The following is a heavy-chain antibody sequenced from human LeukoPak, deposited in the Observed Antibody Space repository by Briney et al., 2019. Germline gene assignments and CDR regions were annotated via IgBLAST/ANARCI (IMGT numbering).Heavy chain of an antibody. Sequence: GASVKVSCKASGYTFTGYYMHWVRQAPGQGLEWMGWINPNSGGTNYAQKFQGRVTMTRDTSIRTVYMEMSRLRSDDTAVYYCARDKQLDWAHYYYYYMDVWGKGTTVTVSS. CDR3: ARDKQLDWAHYYYYYMDV. J-gene: IGHJ6*03. V-gene: IGHV1-2*02. D-gene: IGHD1-1*01. CDR2: INPNSGGT. CDR1: GYTFTGYY.